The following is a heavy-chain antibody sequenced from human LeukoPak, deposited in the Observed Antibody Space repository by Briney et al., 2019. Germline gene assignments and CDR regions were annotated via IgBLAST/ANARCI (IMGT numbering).Heavy chain of an antibody. V-gene: IGHV4-34*01. CDR1: GGSFSGYY. Sequence: SETLSLTCAVYGGSFSGYYWSWIRQPPGKGLEWIGEINHSGSTNYNPSLKSRVTISVDTSKNQFSLKLSSVTAADTAVYYCARLSYGSGSYYMTYYYYYMDVWGKGTTVTISS. CDR3: ARLSYGSGSYYMTYYYYYMDV. D-gene: IGHD3-10*01. CDR2: INHSGST. J-gene: IGHJ6*03.